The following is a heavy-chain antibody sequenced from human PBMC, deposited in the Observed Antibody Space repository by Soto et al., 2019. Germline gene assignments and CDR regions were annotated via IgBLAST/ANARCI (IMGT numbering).Heavy chain of an antibody. CDR1: GGSVSGYY. D-gene: IGHD3-16*01. CDR3: VREGGDNWFDP. Sequence: SETLSLTCAVDGGSVSGYYWTWIRQPPGKGLEWIGEINHSGNTNYNPSLESRVTMSVDTSKIQFSLKLSSVTAADTAVYYCVREGGDNWFDPWGQGTLVTVSS. J-gene: IGHJ5*02. V-gene: IGHV4-34*01. CDR2: INHSGNT.